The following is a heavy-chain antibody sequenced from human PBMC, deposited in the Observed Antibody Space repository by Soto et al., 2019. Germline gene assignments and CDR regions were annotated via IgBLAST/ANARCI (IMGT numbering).Heavy chain of an antibody. D-gene: IGHD2-21*01. V-gene: IGHV3-66*01. Sequence: GXSXRLSCAASGFTVSTNYMSWVRQAPGKGLEWVSIXYPDDXTYYADSVKGXXNISRENSXKTLYLQMNSLRDEDTDVYSCARDHGVRTEAYCWGKGTQVTV. CDR1: GFTVSTNY. CDR3: ARDHGVRTEAYC. CDR2: XYPDDXT. J-gene: IGHJ4*02.